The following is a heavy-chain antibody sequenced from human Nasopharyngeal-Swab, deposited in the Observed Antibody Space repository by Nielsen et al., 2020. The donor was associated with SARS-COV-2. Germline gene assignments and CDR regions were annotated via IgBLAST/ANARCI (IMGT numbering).Heavy chain of an antibody. J-gene: IGHJ4*02. CDR1: GGSISSGGYY. Sequence: SETLSLTCTLSGGSISSGGYYWSWIRQHPGKGLEWFGYIYYSGSTYYNPSLKSRVTISVDTSKNQFSLKLSSVTAADTAVYYCARAPIVVVITAFDYWGQGTLVTVFS. V-gene: IGHV4-31*03. CDR2: IYYSGST. CDR3: ARAPIVVVITAFDY. D-gene: IGHD3-22*01.